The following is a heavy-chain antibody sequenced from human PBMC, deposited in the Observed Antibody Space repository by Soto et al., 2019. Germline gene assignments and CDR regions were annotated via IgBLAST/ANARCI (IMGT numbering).Heavy chain of an antibody. D-gene: IGHD5-18*01. V-gene: IGHV3-53*01. CDR1: GLSVTANY. J-gene: IGHJ3*02. CDR3: ARRDDSETFDI. CDR2: IYRGGGT. Sequence: VHLVESGGGLIQPGGSLRLICAASGLSVTANYMTWVRQAPGKGLEWLSIIYRGGGTYYADSLKGRAIISRDGSRNMVFLQMNSQTAEDAGVYYCARRDDSETFDIWGRGTAVNVSS.